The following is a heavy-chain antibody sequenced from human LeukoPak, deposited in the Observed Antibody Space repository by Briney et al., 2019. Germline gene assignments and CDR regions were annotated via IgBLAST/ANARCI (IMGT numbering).Heavy chain of an antibody. V-gene: IGHV3-7*01. J-gene: IGHJ6*03. Sequence: GGSLRLSCATSGFTFSSYWMSWVRQAPGKGLEWVAYINQDGSEKNYADSVKGRFTVSRDNAKNSLFLEMNSLRAEDTAVYYCARVIKYSSSWYTQHYYYMDVWGKGTTVTVSS. CDR3: ARVIKYSSSWYTQHYYYMDV. D-gene: IGHD6-13*01. CDR2: INQDGSEK. CDR1: GFTFSSYW.